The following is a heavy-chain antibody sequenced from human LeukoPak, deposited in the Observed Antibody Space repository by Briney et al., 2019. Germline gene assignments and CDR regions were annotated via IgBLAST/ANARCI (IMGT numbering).Heavy chain of an antibody. V-gene: IGHV1-18*01. CDR3: ARRRAVAGVNWFDP. Sequence: GASVKVSCKASGYTFISYGISWVRQAPGQGLEWMGWISSHNGYIKYAQKFQGRVTMTTDTSMSTAHMELGSLRSDDTAVYYCARRRAVAGVNWFDPWGQGTLVTVSS. CDR2: ISSHNGYI. D-gene: IGHD6-19*01. CDR1: GYTFISYG. J-gene: IGHJ5*02.